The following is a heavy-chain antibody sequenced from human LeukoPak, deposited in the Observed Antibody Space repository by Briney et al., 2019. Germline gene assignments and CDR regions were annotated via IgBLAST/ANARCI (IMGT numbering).Heavy chain of an antibody. D-gene: IGHD2/OR15-2a*01. CDR1: GFTVSSNY. Sequence: GGSLRLSCAASGFTVSSNYMSWVRQAPGKGLEWVSVIYSGGSTYYADSVKGRFTISRDNSKNTLYLQTNSLRAEDTAVYYCARDSLNRFDYWGQGTLVTVSS. V-gene: IGHV3-66*01. CDR2: IYSGGST. CDR3: ARDSLNRFDY. J-gene: IGHJ4*02.